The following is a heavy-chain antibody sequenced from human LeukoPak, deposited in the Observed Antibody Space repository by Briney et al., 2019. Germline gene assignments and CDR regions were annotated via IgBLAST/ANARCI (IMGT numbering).Heavy chain of an antibody. CDR2: INPSGGST. J-gene: IGHJ4*02. CDR3: ARGGMGIQLWPFDY. D-gene: IGHD5-18*01. V-gene: IGHV1-46*01. CDR1: GFAFSSHY. Sequence: ASVKVSCKASGFAFSSHYMQWVRQAPGQGLEWMGIINPSGGSTSYAQKFQGRVTMTRDTSTSTVYMELSTLRSEDMAVYYCARGGMGIQLWPFDYWGQGTLVTVSS.